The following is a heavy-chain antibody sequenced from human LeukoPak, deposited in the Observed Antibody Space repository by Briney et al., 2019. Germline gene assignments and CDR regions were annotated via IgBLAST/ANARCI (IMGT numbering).Heavy chain of an antibody. CDR1: GYSFSDSG. J-gene: IGHJ3*02. CDR2: IGAYSGNT. V-gene: IGHV1-18*01. Sequence: ASVNVSCTASGYSFSDSGINWVRQAPGQGLEWMGWIGAYSGNTYFAQKFQGRVTLTTDTSTSTGYMELRTLRSDDTAVYYCARGENPLDAFDIWGQGTMVTVSS. CDR3: ARGENPLDAFDI.